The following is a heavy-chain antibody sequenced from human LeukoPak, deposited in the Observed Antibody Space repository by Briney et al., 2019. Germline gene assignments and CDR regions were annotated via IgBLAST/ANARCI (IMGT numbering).Heavy chain of an antibody. D-gene: IGHD3-22*01. CDR2: ISSSSSYI. CDR3: ARFGYYGGRGAFDI. Sequence: GGSLRLSCAASGFTFSSYSMNWVRHAPGKGLEWVSSISSSSSYIYYADSVKGRFTISRDNAKNSLYLQMNSLRAEDTAVYYCARFGYYGGRGAFDIWGQGTMVTVSS. CDR1: GFTFSSYS. J-gene: IGHJ3*02. V-gene: IGHV3-21*01.